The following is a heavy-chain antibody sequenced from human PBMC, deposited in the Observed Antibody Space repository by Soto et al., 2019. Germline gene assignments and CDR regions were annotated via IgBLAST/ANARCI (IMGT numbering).Heavy chain of an antibody. V-gene: IGHV4-59*01. D-gene: IGHD2-15*01. J-gene: IGHJ5*02. CDR2: MYYSGRT. CDR3: ARGMYCSGGSCYSHWLDP. CDR1: GGSISSYY. Sequence: ADTLSLTCTVSGGSISSYYWSWIRQPPGKGLECIGYMYYSGRTNYNPSLKSRVTISVDTSKNQFSLKLSSVTAADTAVYYCARGMYCSGGSCYSHWLDPWGQGTLVTVSS.